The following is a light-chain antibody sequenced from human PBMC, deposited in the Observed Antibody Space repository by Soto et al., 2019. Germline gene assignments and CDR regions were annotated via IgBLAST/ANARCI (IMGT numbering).Light chain of an antibody. CDR3: QQYDNLPLT. CDR1: QSVVSTY. Sequence: EIVLTQSPGTLSLSPGERATLSCRASQSVVSTYLAWYQQKPGQAPRLLISGASDRATGIPDRVSGSVSWTDFTLTISRLEPEDFAVYYCQQYDNLPLTFGGGTEV. V-gene: IGKV3-20*01. J-gene: IGKJ4*01. CDR2: GAS.